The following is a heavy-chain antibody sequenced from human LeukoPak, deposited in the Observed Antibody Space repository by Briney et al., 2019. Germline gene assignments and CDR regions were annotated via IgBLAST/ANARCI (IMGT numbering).Heavy chain of an antibody. CDR1: GFTFSSYA. D-gene: IGHD3-10*01. J-gene: IGHJ6*02. V-gene: IGHV3-21*01. CDR3: AKEFPAPTYGMDV. CDR2: ISGGSGSHI. Sequence: PGGSLRLSCAASGFTFSSYAMSWLRQAPGKGLEWISSISGGSGSHILYADSVKGRLTISRDNAKNSLYLQMDSLTAEDTAVYYCAKEFPAPTYGMDVWGQGTTVTVSS.